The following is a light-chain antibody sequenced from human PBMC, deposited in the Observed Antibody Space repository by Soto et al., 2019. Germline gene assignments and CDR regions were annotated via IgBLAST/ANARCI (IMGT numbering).Light chain of an antibody. V-gene: IGKV1-39*01. CDR1: QSVGIY. CDR3: QHYNSYSEA. CDR2: AAS. Sequence: DIQMTQSPSSLSASVGDIVNITCRASQSVGIYLNWYQQKPGKVPKLLIYAASSLQSGVPSRFSGSGSWTDFTLTISSLQPEDFATYYCQHYNSYSEAFGQGTKVDIK. J-gene: IGKJ1*01.